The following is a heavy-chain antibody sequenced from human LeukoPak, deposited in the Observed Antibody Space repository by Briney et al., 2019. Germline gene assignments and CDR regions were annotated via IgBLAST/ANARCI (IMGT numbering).Heavy chain of an antibody. V-gene: IGHV4-39*01. CDR1: RGSLSSSSYY. J-gene: IGHJ3*02. CDR2: IYYSGST. Sequence: SETLSLTCTDSRGSLSSSSYYWGWIRQPPGKGLEWIGSIYYSGSTYYNPSLKSRVTISVDTSKNQFSLKLSSVTAADTAVYYCTYDAFDIWGQGTMVTVSS. CDR3: TYDAFDI.